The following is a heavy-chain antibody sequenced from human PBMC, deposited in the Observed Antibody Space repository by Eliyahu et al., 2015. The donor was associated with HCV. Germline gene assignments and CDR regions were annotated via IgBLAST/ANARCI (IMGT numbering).Heavy chain of an antibody. CDR3: ARGDISSSVLFDY. V-gene: IGHV3-30-3*01. CDR1: GFXFSRHA. D-gene: IGHD2-15*01. J-gene: IGHJ4*02. CDR2: ISYDGANK. Sequence: QVQLVESGGGVVQPGRSLRLSCAASGFXFSRHAMHWVRQAPGTGLEWVTFISYDGANKFYTDSVKGRFTISRDNSQNTLFLLMNSLRTEDTAVYFCARGDISSSVLFDYWGQGTLVTVSS.